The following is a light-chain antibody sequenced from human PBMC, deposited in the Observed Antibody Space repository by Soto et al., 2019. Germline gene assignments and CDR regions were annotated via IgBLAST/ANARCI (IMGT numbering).Light chain of an antibody. Sequence: QSVLTQPPSASGSPGQSVTISCTGTSSDFGGYNYVSWYQQHPGKAPKLMIYEVTKRSSGVPDRFSGSKSGNTASLTVSGLQAEDEADYYCSSYAGSNNLKVFGTGTKVTVL. CDR3: SSYAGSNNLKV. CDR2: EVT. CDR1: SSDFGGYNY. V-gene: IGLV2-8*01. J-gene: IGLJ1*01.